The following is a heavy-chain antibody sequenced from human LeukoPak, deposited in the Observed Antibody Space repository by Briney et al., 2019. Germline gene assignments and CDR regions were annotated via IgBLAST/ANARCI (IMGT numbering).Heavy chain of an antibody. CDR3: ARVYYYASGSYYDYFDY. CDR2: IRSSSSYI. V-gene: IGHV3-21*01. Sequence: PGGSLRLSCAASGFTFNTYSMDWVRPAPGKGLERVSCIRSSSSYIYYADTVKGRFTISRDNAKNSLYLQMNSLRAEDTAVYYCARVYYYASGSYYDYFDYWGQGTLVTVSS. J-gene: IGHJ4*02. CDR1: GFTFNTYS. D-gene: IGHD3-10*01.